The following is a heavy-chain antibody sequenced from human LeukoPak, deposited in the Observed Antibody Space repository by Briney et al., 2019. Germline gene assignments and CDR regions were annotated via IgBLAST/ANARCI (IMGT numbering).Heavy chain of an antibody. J-gene: IGHJ5*02. Sequence: PGGSLRLSCAASGFTVSSNYMSWVRQAPGKGLEWVSVIYSGGSTYYADSVKGRFTISRDNSKNALYLQMNSLRAEDTAVYYCARDNGYSGYDPWGQGTLVTVSS. CDR3: ARDNGYSGYDP. V-gene: IGHV3-53*01. CDR1: GFTVSSNY. D-gene: IGHD5-12*01. CDR2: IYSGGST.